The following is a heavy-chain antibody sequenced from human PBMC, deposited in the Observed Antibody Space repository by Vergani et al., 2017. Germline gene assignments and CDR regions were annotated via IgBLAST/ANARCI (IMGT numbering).Heavy chain of an antibody. CDR3: ARDQGVGATYYYYYGMDV. CDR2: IIPILGIA. V-gene: IGHV1-69*08. J-gene: IGHJ6*02. D-gene: IGHD1-26*01. CDR1: GGTFSSYT. Sequence: QVQLVQSGAEVKKPGSSVKVSCKASGGTFSSYTISWVRQAPGQGLEWMGRIIPILGIANYAQKFPGRVTITADKSTSTAYMELSSLRSEDTAVYYCARDQGVGATYYYYYGMDVWGQGTTVTVSS.